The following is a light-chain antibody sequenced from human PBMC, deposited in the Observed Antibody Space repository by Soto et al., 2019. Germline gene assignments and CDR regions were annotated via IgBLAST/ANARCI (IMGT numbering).Light chain of an antibody. J-gene: IGKJ5*01. CDR2: DAS. CDR3: QQRSDWPPT. CDR1: QSISYY. Sequence: DTVLTQSPDTLSLSPGERATLSCKASQSISYYLAWYQQKPGQAPRLLIYDASNRATGIPARFSGSGSGTDFTLTISSLEPEDFAVYFCQQRSDWPPTFGQGTRLEIK. V-gene: IGKV3-11*01.